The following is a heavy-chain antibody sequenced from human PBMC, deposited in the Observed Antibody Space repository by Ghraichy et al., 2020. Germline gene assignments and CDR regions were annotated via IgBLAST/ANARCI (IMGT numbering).Heavy chain of an antibody. V-gene: IGHV3-23*01. D-gene: IGHD2-2*01. J-gene: IGHJ4*02. CDR3: AKHGEVVPADPFDY. Sequence: GESLNISCAASGFTFSSYAMSWVRQAPGKGLEWVSAISGSGGSTYYADSVKGRFTISRDNSKNTLYLQMNSLRAEDTAVYYCAKHGEVVPADPFDYWGQGTLVTVSS. CDR2: ISGSGGST. CDR1: GFTFSSYA.